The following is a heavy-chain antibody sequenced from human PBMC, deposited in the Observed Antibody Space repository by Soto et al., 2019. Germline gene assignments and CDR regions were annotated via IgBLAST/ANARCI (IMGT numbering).Heavy chain of an antibody. D-gene: IGHD3-10*01. CDR3: ASGWFGEFVYYFDY. CDR1: GYTFTRYG. V-gene: IGHV1-18*01. J-gene: IGHJ4*02. CDR2: IFAHNGNT. Sequence: ASVKVSCKASGYTFTRYGISWVRQAPGQGLEWMGWIFAHNGNTNYAQKLQGRVTMTTDTSTSTAYMELRSLGSDDTAVYYCASGWFGEFVYYFDYWGQGTLVTVS.